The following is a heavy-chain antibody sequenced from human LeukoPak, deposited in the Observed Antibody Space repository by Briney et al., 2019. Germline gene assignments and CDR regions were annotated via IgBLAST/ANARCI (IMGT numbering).Heavy chain of an antibody. V-gene: IGHV1-69*13. CDR3: ARDLHDCSSTSCYYYYGMDV. J-gene: IGHJ6*02. CDR2: IIPIFGTA. D-gene: IGHD2-2*01. Sequence: ASVKVSCKASGDTLSSYAISWVRQAPGQGLEWMGGIIPIFGTANYAQKFQGRVTITADESTSTAYMELSSLRSEDTAVYYCARDLHDCSSTSCYYYYGMDVWGQGTTVTVSS. CDR1: GDTLSSYA.